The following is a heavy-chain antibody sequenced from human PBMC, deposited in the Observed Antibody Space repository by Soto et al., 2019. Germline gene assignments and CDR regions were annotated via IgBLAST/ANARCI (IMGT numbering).Heavy chain of an antibody. Sequence: QITLKESGPPLLKPTQTLTLTCTFSGFSLSSFAVGVNWIRQPPGKAPEWLALIYWNDDNHYSPSLRNRLTDTKDTSKNQVVLTMTNVDPVDTATYYCAHGSGWLSDYWGQGTLVSVSS. CDR1: GFSLSSFAVG. CDR3: AHGSGWLSDY. CDR2: IYWNDDN. J-gene: IGHJ4*02. D-gene: IGHD6-19*01. V-gene: IGHV2-5*01.